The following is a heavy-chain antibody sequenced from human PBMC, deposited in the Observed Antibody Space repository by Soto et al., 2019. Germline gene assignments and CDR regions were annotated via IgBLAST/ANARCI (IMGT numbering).Heavy chain of an antibody. CDR1: GGSISSSRYY. V-gene: IGHV4-39*02. J-gene: IGHJ6*02. CDR3: ASQQLVHYYYGMDV. CDR2: IYYSGST. D-gene: IGHD6-13*01. Sequence: ETLSLTCTVSGGSISSSRYYWGWIRQAPGKGLEWIGSIYYSGSTYYTPSLKRRVTISGDTSKNPSSLKLSSVTAADTAVYYCASQQLVHYYYGMDVWGQGTTVTVSS.